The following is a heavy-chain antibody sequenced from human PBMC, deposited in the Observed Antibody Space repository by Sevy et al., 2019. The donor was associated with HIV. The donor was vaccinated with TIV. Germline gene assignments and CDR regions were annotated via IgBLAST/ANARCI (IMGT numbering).Heavy chain of an antibody. CDR1: GFAFSNYYA. V-gene: IGHV3-30-3*01. Sequence: GGSLRLSCVASGFAFSNYYAMHWVRQAPGKGLEWVALISYDGSDKYYADSVKGRFTISRDNVKNTLFLQMNSLTTEDTAVYYCARPRANYVDHYFFYAMDVWGQGTTVTVSS. CDR3: ARPRANYVDHYFFYAMDV. J-gene: IGHJ6*02. D-gene: IGHD4-17*01. CDR2: ISYDGSDK.